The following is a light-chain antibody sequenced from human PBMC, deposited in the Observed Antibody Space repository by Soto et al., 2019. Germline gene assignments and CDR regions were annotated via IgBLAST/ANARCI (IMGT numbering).Light chain of an antibody. Sequence: QSVLTQPPSVSAAPGQKVTISCSGSSSNIGNNYVSWYQHLPGTAPKLLIYDKNKRPPGIPARFSGSKTGTSATLGITGLQNGDEDDYYCGTWYSSLSVVVFGGGTKLTVL. CDR1: SSNIGNNY. CDR3: GTWYSSLSVVV. J-gene: IGLJ2*01. CDR2: DKN. V-gene: IGLV1-51*01.